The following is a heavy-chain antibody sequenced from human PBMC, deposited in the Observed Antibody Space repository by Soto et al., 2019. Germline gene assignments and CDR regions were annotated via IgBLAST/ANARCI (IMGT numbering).Heavy chain of an antibody. CDR3: ARQVLLWFGSGHYYYYYGMDV. J-gene: IGHJ6*02. CDR2: INHSGST. Sequence: TSETLSLTCAVYGGSFSGYYWSWIRQPPGKGLEWIGEINHSGSTNYNPSLKSRVTISVDTSKNQFSLKLSSVTAADTAVYYCARQVLLWFGSGHYYYYYGMDVWGQGTTVTV. CDR1: GGSFSGYY. D-gene: IGHD3-10*01. V-gene: IGHV4-34*01.